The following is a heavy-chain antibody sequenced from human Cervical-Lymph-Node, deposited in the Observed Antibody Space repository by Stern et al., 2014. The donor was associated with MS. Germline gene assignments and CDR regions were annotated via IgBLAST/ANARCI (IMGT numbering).Heavy chain of an antibody. CDR3: ARALYGYRRSPVGSNL. V-gene: IGHV1-46*04. CDR1: GYSFITYC. CDR2: INPTDGKT. Sequence: QVQLVQSGAEVKKPGASVKLSCKASGYSFITYCIHWVRQAPGQGLEWVGLINPTDGKTTYTQKLQDRVSMTRDTSTTTAYMELSSLRQEDTAIYYCARALYGYRRSPVGSNLWGQGTLISVSS. J-gene: IGHJ4*02. D-gene: IGHD2-2*03.